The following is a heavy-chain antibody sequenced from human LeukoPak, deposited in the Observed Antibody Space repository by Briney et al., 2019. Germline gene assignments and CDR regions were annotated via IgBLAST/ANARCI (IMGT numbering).Heavy chain of an antibody. CDR1: GFTFSSYW. V-gene: IGHV3-74*01. CDR2: INTDGSST. J-gene: IGHJ4*02. Sequence: PGGSLRLSCAASGFTFSSYWMHWVRQAPGKGLVWVSRINTDGSSTSYADSVKGRFTISRDNAKNTLYLQMNSLRAEDTAVYYCARDPVFGVVIRNFDYWGQGTLVTVSS. D-gene: IGHD3-3*01. CDR3: ARDPVFGVVIRNFDY.